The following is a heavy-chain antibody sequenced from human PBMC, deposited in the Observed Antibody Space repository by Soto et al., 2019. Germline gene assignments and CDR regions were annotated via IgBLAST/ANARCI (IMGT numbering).Heavy chain of an antibody. V-gene: IGHV3-33*01. CDR3: ARDFVVGGPTINYYYGMAV. CDR2: IWYDGSNT. Sequence: GGSLRLFCAASGFTFSSYGMHWVRQAPGKGLEWVAVIWYDGSNTCYADSVKGRFTISRENSKNTLYLQMNSLGAEDTAVYYCARDFVVGGPTINYYYGMAVWGQGTTVTVSS. CDR1: GFTFSSYG. D-gene: IGHD1-26*01. J-gene: IGHJ6*02.